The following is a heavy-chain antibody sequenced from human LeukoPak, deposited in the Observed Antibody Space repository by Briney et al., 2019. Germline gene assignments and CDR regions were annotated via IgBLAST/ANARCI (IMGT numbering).Heavy chain of an antibody. CDR2: IYYSGST. J-gene: IGHJ5*02. CDR1: GGSISSYY. D-gene: IGHD7-27*01. CDR3: ARLIITGDRRASWFDP. V-gene: IGHV4-59*08. Sequence: ASETLSLTCTVSGGSISSYYWSWIRQPPGKGLEWIGYIYYSGSTNYNPSLKSRVTISVDTSKNQFSLKLSSVTAADTAVYYCARLIITGDRRASWFDPWGQGTLVTVSS.